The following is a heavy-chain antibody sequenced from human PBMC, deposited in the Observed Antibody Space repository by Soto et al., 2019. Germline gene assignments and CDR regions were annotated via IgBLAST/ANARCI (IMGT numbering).Heavy chain of an antibody. V-gene: IGHV4-30-4*01. D-gene: IGHD3-16*01. J-gene: IGHJ5*01. Sequence: PSETLSLTGTVSGDSISSPDYYWSWIRQAPGKGLELIGYVYYRGSIYYTPSFESRVSISIDTSKNQFSLRLTSVTAADSAVYFCARVTFTPNWFDSWGQGILVTVSS. CDR1: GDSISSPDYY. CDR2: VYYRGSI. CDR3: ARVTFTPNWFDS.